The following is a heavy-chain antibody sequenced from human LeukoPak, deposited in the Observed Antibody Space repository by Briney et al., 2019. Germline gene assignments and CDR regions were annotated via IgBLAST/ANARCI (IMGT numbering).Heavy chain of an antibody. CDR3: AKRNCSGGSCNFDY. CDR1: GFIFSSYA. J-gene: IGHJ4*02. Sequence: PGGSLRLSCAASGFIFSSYAMSWVRQAPGKGLEWVSAIRSSGGSTNYADSVKGRFTISRDNSKNTLYLQMNSLRAADTAVDYRAKRNCSGGSCNFDYWGQGTLVTVSS. D-gene: IGHD2-15*01. CDR2: IRSSGGST. V-gene: IGHV3-23*01.